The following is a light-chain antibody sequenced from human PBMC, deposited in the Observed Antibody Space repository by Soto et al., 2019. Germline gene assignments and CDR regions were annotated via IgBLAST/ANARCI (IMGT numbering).Light chain of an antibody. CDR3: QQYYSTPQT. J-gene: IGKJ1*01. V-gene: IGKV4-1*01. CDR1: QSVLYSSNNKNY. CDR2: WAS. Sequence: DIGMTQSPDSLAVSLGERATINGKSSQSVLYSSNNKNYLAWYQQNPGQPPKLLIYWASTRESGVPDRFSGRGSGTDFTLTISSLQAEDVAVYYCQQYYSTPQTFGQGTKVEIK.